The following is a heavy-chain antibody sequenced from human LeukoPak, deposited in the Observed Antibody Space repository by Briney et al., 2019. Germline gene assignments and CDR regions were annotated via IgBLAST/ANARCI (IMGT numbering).Heavy chain of an antibody. CDR1: GGSFSGYY. J-gene: IGHJ1*01. CDR3: ARGPSYFQH. Sequence: SETLSLTCAVYGGSFSGYYWSWIRQPPGKGLEWIGEINHSGGTNYNPSLKSRVTISVDTSKNQFSLQLNSVTPEDTAVYYCARGPSYFQHWGQGTLVTVSS. V-gene: IGHV4-34*01. CDR2: INHSGGT.